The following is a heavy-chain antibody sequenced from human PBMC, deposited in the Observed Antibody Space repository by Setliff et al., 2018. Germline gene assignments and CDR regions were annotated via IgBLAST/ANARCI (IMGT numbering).Heavy chain of an antibody. V-gene: IGHV4-59*01. Sequence: SETLSLTCTVSSGSISTYYWSWIRQPPGKGLEWIGYVYYSGIANYSPSLKSRLTISVDTSKNQFSLKLRSVTTADTAVYYCARGGTFRYFDYWGQGTPVTVSS. J-gene: IGHJ4*02. D-gene: IGHD5-12*01. CDR3: ARGGTFRYFDY. CDR2: VYYSGIA. CDR1: SGSISTYY.